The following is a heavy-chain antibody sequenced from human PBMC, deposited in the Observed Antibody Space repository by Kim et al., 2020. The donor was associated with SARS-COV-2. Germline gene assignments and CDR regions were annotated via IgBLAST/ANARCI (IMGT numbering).Heavy chain of an antibody. Sequence: KFQGRVTITRDPSASTAYMELSSLRSEDTAVYYCARDYYDSSGYYYFDYWGQGTLVTVSS. CDR3: ARDYYDSSGYYYFDY. D-gene: IGHD3-22*01. J-gene: IGHJ4*02. V-gene: IGHV1-3*01.